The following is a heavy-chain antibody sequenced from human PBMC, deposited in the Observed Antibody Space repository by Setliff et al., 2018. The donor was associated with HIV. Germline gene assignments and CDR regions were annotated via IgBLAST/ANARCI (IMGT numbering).Heavy chain of an antibody. J-gene: IGHJ5*02. CDR3: CRHSITSLSWFDP. Sequence: SGPTLVNPTPTLTLTCTFSGFSLPTSGMCVGWIRQPPGKALEWLAHNDWDDDKYYSTSLETRLTISKDTSKNQVVLTMTNMDPVDTATYYCCRHSITSLSWFDPWGQGTLVTVSS. CDR2: NDWDDDK. V-gene: IGHV2-70*01. CDR1: GFSLPTSGMC. D-gene: IGHD6-6*01.